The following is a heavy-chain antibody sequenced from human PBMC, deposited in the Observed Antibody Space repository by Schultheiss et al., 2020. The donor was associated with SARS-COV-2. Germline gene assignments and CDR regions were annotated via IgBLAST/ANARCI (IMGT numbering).Heavy chain of an antibody. CDR2: ISGGGTT. J-gene: IGHJ3*02. V-gene: IGHV3-53*01. D-gene: IGHD1-20*01. CDR3: ARGGDIAGSTRSALDI. CDR1: AFSVSSTY. Sequence: GGSLRLSCVVSAFSVSSTYMSWVRQAPGKGLQWVSIISGGGTTYYADSVKGRFTISRDSSKDTVYLEMNNLRAEDTAIYYCARGGDIAGSTRSALDIWGQGTMVTVSS.